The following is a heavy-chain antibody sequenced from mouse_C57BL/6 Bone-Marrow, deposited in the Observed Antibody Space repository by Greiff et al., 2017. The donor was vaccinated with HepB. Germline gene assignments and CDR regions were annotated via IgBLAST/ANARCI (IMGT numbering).Heavy chain of an antibody. CDR1: GFSLSTFGMG. Sequence: QVTLKESGPGILQPSQTLSLTCSFSGFSLSTFGMGVGWIRQPSGKGLEWLAHIWWDDDKYYNPALKSRLTISKDTSKNQVFLKIDNVDTADTSTYYCARIDVPYYDYALFAYWGQGTLVTVSA. D-gene: IGHD2-4*01. J-gene: IGHJ3*01. V-gene: IGHV8-8*01. CDR3: ARIDVPYYDYALFAY. CDR2: IWWDDDK.